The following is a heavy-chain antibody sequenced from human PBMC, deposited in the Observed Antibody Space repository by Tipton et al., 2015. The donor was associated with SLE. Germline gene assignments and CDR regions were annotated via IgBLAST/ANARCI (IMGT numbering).Heavy chain of an antibody. Sequence: TLSLTCTVSGGSISSYYWSWIRQPPGKGLEWIGYIYYSGSTNYNPSLKSRVTISVDTSKNQFSLKLSSVTASDTAVYYCAREVRNAFDIWGQGTMVTVFS. CDR3: AREVRNAFDI. CDR2: IYYSGST. J-gene: IGHJ3*02. CDR1: GGSISSYY. V-gene: IGHV4-59*01.